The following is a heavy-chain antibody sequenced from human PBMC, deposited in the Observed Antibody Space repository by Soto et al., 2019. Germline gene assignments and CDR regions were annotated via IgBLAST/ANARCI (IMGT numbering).Heavy chain of an antibody. J-gene: IGHJ4*02. CDR3: ARNDGGASVVND. D-gene: IGHD1-1*01. CDR2: VNSLGTYT. Sequence: VQLVESGGGLVKPGGSLRLSCAASGFTFSDSYMSWIRQSPGKGMEWLSYVNSLGTYTKYADSVRGRFTISRDNAQNSLYLEMTSLTVDDTAVYYCARNDGGASVVNDWGQGTQVTVSS. V-gene: IGHV3-11*05. CDR1: GFTFSDSY.